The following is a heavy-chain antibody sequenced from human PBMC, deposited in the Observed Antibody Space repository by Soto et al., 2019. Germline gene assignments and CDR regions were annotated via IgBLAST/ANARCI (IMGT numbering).Heavy chain of an antibody. CDR3: ARDGIHCSSTSCRLVWWFDP. D-gene: IGHD2-2*01. Sequence: EASVKVSCKASGYTFTSYGISWVRQAPGQGLEWMGWISAYNGNTNYAQKLQGRVTMTTDTSTSTAYMELRSLRSDDTAVYYCARDGIHCSSTSCRLVWWFDPWGQGTLVTVSS. CDR2: ISAYNGNT. CDR1: GYTFTSYG. J-gene: IGHJ5*02. V-gene: IGHV1-18*01.